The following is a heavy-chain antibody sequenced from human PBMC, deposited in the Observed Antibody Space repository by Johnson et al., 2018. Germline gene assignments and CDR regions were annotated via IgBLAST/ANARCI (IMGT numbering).Heavy chain of an antibody. D-gene: IGHD2-2*01. Sequence: QVQLQESGPGLVKPSETLSLTCTVSGGSISSYYWSWVRQPPGKGLEWIGYIYYRGSTNYNPSLKSRVTISVDTSKNQFSLTLSSVTAADTAVYYCARVGVPADYYYYYMDVWGKGTTVTVSS. CDR2: IYYRGST. CDR3: ARVGVPADYYYYYMDV. V-gene: IGHV4-59*01. J-gene: IGHJ6*03. CDR1: GGSISSYY.